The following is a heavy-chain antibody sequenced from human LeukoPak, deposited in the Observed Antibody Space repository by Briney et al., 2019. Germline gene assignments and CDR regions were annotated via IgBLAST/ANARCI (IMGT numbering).Heavy chain of an antibody. CDR2: ITHSGGT. CDR1: GGSFSGYY. D-gene: IGHD2-2*01. Sequence: SETLSLTCAVYGGSFSGYYWSWIRQPPGKGLEWIGEITHSGGTNYNPSLKSRVTISVDTSKNQFSLKLSSVTAADTAVYYCARGDCSSTSCYEGGIYFDYWGQGTLVTVSS. J-gene: IGHJ4*02. V-gene: IGHV4-34*01. CDR3: ARGDCSSTSCYEGGIYFDY.